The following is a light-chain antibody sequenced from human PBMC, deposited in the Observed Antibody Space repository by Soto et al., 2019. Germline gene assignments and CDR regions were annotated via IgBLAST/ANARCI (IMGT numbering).Light chain of an antibody. Sequence: DIQMTQSPSTLSASVGDGVTITCRASQSISNRLAWYQQRPGKAPKYLIYDASTLDSGAPSRFSGSGSGTDFTLTISSLQPEDFATYYCQQTESYPSTFGGGTKVDIK. CDR1: QSISNR. CDR2: DAS. CDR3: QQTESYPST. J-gene: IGKJ4*01. V-gene: IGKV1-5*01.